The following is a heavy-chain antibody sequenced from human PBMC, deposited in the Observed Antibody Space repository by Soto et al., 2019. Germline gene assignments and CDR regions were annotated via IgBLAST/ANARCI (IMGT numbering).Heavy chain of an antibody. Sequence: GGSLRLSCAASGFTFDDYTMHWVRQAPGKGLEWVSLISWDGGGTYYADSVKGRFTISRDNAKNSLYLQMNSLRAEDKAVYYCARGLIVVVPAASSVAFDIWGQGTMVTVSS. CDR1: GFTFDDYT. CDR2: ISWDGGGT. V-gene: IGHV3-43*01. CDR3: ARGLIVVVPAASSVAFDI. J-gene: IGHJ3*02. D-gene: IGHD2-2*01.